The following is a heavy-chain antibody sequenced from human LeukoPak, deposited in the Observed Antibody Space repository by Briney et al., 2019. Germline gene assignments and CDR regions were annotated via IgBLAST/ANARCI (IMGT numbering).Heavy chain of an antibody. D-gene: IGHD6-19*01. CDR1: GGSISSGGYY. CDR3: ARDQGILAGSFLFDY. V-gene: IGHV4-31*03. CDR2: IYYSGST. Sequence: SETLPLTCTVSGGSISSGGYYWSWIRQHPGKGLEWIGYIYYSGSTYYNPSLKSRVTISVDTSKNQFSLKLSSVTAADTAVYYCARDQGILAGSFLFDYWGQGTLVTVSS. J-gene: IGHJ4*02.